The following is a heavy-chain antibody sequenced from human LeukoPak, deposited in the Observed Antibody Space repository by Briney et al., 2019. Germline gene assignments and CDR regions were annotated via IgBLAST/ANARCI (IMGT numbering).Heavy chain of an antibody. D-gene: IGHD2-2*01. CDR1: GGTFSSYA. CDR3: ARWAGYCSSATCPYYLDF. CDR2: ITPIVGIA. Sequence: ASVKVSCKASGGTFSSYAISWVRQAPGQGLEWMGRITPIVGIANYAQNFQGRVTITADKSTSTAYMELSSLRSEGTAVYYCARWAGYCSSATCPYYLDFWGQGTLVTVSS. J-gene: IGHJ4*02. V-gene: IGHV1-69*04.